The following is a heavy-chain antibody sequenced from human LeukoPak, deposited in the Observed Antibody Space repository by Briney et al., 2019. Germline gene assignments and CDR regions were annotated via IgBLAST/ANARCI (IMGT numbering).Heavy chain of an antibody. CDR3: ARGLYYYDSSFGY. CDR2: INHSGST. V-gene: IGHV4-39*07. CDR1: GGSISSISYY. D-gene: IGHD3-22*01. Sequence: SETLSLTCTVSGGSISSISYYWGWIRQPPGKGLEWIGEINHSGSTNYNPSLKSRVTISVDTSKKQFSLKLSSVTAADTAVYYCARGLYYYDSSFGYWGQGTLVTVSS. J-gene: IGHJ4*02.